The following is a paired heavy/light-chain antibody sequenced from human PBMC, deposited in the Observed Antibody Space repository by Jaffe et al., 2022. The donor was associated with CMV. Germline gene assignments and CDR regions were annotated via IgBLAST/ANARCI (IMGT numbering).Light chain of an antibody. Sequence: EIVLTQSPGTLSLSPGERATLSCRASQSVSSSYLAWYQQKPGQAPRLLIYGASSRATGIPDRFSGSGSGTDFTLTISRLEPEDFAVYYCQQYGSSTWTFGQGTKVEIK. J-gene: IGKJ1*01. V-gene: IGKV3-20*01. CDR3: QQYGSSTWT. CDR1: QSVSSSY. CDR2: GAS.
Heavy chain of an antibody. CDR3: ASPTYYYDSSGSLGAFDI. CDR1: GGSISSSSYY. J-gene: IGHJ3*02. Sequence: QLQLQESGPGLVKPSETLSLTCTVSGGSISSSSYYWGWIRQPPGKGLEWIGSIYYSGSTYYNPSLKSRVTISVDTSKNQFSLKLSSVTAADTAVYYCASPTYYYDSSGSLGAFDIWGQGTMVTVSS. CDR2: IYYSGST. V-gene: IGHV4-39*01. D-gene: IGHD3-22*01.